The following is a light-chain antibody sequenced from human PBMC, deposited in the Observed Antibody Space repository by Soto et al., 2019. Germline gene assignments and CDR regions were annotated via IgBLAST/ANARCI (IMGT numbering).Light chain of an antibody. CDR2: KAS. J-gene: IGKJ1*01. CDR3: QQYSDNWT. CDR1: QSISSW. Sequence: DIHMTQSPSTLSASVGDRVTITCRASQSISSWLAWYQQKPGTAPKLLIYKASTLQSGVPSRFSGSGSGTEFTLTISSLQPDDFATYYCQQYSDNWTFGQGTKV. V-gene: IGKV1-5*03.